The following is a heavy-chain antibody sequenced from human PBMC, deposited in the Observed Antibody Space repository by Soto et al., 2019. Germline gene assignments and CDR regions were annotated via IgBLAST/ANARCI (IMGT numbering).Heavy chain of an antibody. CDR1: GGSISDYH. V-gene: IGHV4-59*08. D-gene: IGHD3-10*01. CDR2: IYYSGTT. CDR3: ARLNYYGSGSYYPSPNNWFDP. Sequence: PSETLSLTCTVSGGSISDYHWSWIRQPPGKGLEWMGYIYYSGTTNYNPSLKSRVTISVDTSKNQFSLKLSSVTAADTAVYYCARLNYYGSGSYYPSPNNWFDPWGQGTLVTVSS. J-gene: IGHJ5*02.